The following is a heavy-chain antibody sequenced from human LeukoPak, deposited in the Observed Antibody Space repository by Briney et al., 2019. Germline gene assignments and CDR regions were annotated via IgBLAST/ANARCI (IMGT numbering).Heavy chain of an antibody. CDR2: ISSSGSTI. D-gene: IGHD4-17*01. J-gene: IGHJ4*02. CDR1: GFTSSSYE. Sequence: GGSLRLSCAASGFTSSSYEMNWVRQAPGKGLEWVSYISSSGSTIYYADSVKGRFTISRDNAKNSLYLQMNSLRAEDTPVYYCAKTTVTTSLPFDYWGQGTLVTVSS. V-gene: IGHV3-48*03. CDR3: AKTTVTTSLPFDY.